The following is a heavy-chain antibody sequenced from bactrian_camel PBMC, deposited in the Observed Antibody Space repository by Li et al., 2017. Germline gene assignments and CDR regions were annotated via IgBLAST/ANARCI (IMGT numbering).Heavy chain of an antibody. D-gene: IGHD3*01. CDR3: AAEGGVDVAAGYEF. Sequence: DVQLVESGGGLVQPGGSLRVSSAASGFTFSRYAMSWVRQAPGAGLEWVAAFEDGSDNTYYADAVKGRFTISRDNAKNTLYLQMNNLKTEDTGVYYCAAEGGVDVAAGYEFWGQGTQVTVS. J-gene: IGHJ4*01. CDR2: FEDGSDNT. CDR1: GFTFSRYA. V-gene: IGHV3S31*01.